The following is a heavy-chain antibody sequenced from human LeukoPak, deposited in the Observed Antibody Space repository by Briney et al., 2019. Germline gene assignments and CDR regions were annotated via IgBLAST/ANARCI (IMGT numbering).Heavy chain of an antibody. CDR2: ISSSSSYI. CDR3: ARDNGSGWYYFDY. CDR1: GFTFSRYS. D-gene: IGHD6-19*01. J-gene: IGHJ4*02. Sequence: GGSLRLSCAASGFTFSRYSMNWVRQAPGKGLEWVSSISSSSSYIYYADSVKGRFTISRDNSKNTLYLQMNSLRREDTAVYYCARDNGSGWYYFDYWGQGTLVTVSS. V-gene: IGHV3-21*01.